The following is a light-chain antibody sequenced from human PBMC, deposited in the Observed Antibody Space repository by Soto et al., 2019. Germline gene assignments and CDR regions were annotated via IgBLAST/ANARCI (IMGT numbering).Light chain of an antibody. CDR1: QSVRDRY. CDR3: QQYGSSPGT. CDR2: DTS. Sequence: EIVLTQSPGTLSLSPGERATLSCRASQSVRDRYLAWYQQKPGQAPSLLIYDTSTRATGVPDRFSGSGSGTDFALTSSRVETEDVAIYFCQQYGSSPGTFGQGTKVEI. V-gene: IGKV3-20*01. J-gene: IGKJ1*01.